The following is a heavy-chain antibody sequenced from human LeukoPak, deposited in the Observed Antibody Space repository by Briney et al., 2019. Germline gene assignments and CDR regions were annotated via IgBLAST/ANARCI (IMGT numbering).Heavy chain of an antibody. CDR3: AREVGATERGYYFDY. V-gene: IGHV4-31*03. Sequence: NPSQTLSLTCTVSGGSISSGGYYWSWIRQHPGKGLEWIGYIYYSGSTYYNPSLKSRVTISVDTSKNQFSLKLSSVTAADTAVYYCAREVGATERGYYFDYWGQGTLVTVSS. CDR2: IYYSGST. J-gene: IGHJ4*02. CDR1: GGSISSGGYY. D-gene: IGHD1-26*01.